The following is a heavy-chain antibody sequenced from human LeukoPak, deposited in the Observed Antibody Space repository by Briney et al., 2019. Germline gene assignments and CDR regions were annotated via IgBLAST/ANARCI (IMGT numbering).Heavy chain of an antibody. CDR2: IYFGGST. CDR3: ARGGYYGSGNDFRFDP. CDR1: GGSISSSSYH. D-gene: IGHD3-10*01. J-gene: IGHJ5*02. Sequence: SETLSLTCTVSGGSISSSSYHWGWIRQPPGKKLEWIGSIYFGGSTYYNPSLKSRVTIFVDTSKNQFSLKLSSVTAADTAVHYCARGGYYGSGNDFRFDPWGQGTLVTVSS. V-gene: IGHV4-39*07.